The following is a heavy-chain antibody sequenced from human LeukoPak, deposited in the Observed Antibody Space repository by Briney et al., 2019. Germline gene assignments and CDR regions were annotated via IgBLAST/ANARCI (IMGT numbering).Heavy chain of an antibody. CDR2: ISSSSSSTI. CDR3: ARSAGGSYYDWFDP. Sequence: GGSLRVSCAASGFTFSSSAMNWVRQAPGKGLEWVSYISSSSSSTIYYADSVKGRFIISRDNAKNSLYLQMNSLRDEDTAVYYCARSAGGSYYDWFDPWGQGTLVTVSS. J-gene: IGHJ5*02. V-gene: IGHV3-48*02. D-gene: IGHD1-26*01. CDR1: GFTFSSSA.